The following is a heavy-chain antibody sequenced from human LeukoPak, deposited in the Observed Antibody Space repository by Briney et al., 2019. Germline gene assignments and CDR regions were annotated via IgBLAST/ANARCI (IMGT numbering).Heavy chain of an antibody. V-gene: IGHV1-2*02. J-gene: IGHJ5*02. D-gene: IGHD6-19*01. CDR3: ARDPVGWDRNWFDP. CDR1: GYTFTGYY. Sequence: GASVKVSCKASGYTFTGYYMHWVRQAPGQGLEWMGWINPNSGGTNYAQKFQGRVTMTRDTSISTAYMELSRLRSDDTAVYYCARDPVGWDRNWFDPWGQGTLVTVSS. CDR2: INPNSGGT.